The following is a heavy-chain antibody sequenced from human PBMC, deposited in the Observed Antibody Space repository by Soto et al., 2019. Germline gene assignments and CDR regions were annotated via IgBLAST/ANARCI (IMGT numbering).Heavy chain of an antibody. J-gene: IGHJ5*02. Sequence: TLSLTCSVSGASISSYYWTWIRQPPGGGLEWIGYMHHTQGTNDNPSLRGRVHMSIDTSMNQFSLRLTFVTAADTAVYYCARVPFVGYFDWLDPWGHGTLVTVSS. CDR2: MHHTQGT. V-gene: IGHV4-59*01. CDR1: GASISSYY. CDR3: ARVPFVGYFDWLDP. D-gene: IGHD3-9*01.